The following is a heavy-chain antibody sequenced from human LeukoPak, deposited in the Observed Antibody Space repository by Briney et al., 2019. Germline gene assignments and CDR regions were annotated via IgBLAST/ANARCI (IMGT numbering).Heavy chain of an antibody. Sequence: GGSLRLSCAASGFTFNSYAMTWVRQAPGKGLEWVSGISGSDDNTYYADSVKGRFTISRDNSKNTLYLQMNSLRAEDTAVYYCAKDGTSGRYIDCWGQGTLVTVSS. V-gene: IGHV3-23*01. CDR3: AKDGTSGRYIDC. J-gene: IGHJ4*02. CDR2: ISGSDDNT. CDR1: GFTFNSYA. D-gene: IGHD1-26*01.